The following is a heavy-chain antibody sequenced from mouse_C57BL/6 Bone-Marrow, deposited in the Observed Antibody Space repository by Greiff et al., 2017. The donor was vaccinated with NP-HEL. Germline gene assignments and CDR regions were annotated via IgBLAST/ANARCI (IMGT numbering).Heavy chain of an antibody. D-gene: IGHD2-4*01. Sequence: VQLQQSGTVLARPGASVKMSCKTSGYTFTSYWMHWVKQRPGQGLEWIGAIYPGNSDTSYNQKFKSKAKLTAVTSASTAYMELSSLTNEDSAVYYCTRSRLHAMDYWGQGTSVTVSS. J-gene: IGHJ4*01. CDR2: IYPGNSDT. CDR3: TRSRLHAMDY. CDR1: GYTFTSYW. V-gene: IGHV1-5*01.